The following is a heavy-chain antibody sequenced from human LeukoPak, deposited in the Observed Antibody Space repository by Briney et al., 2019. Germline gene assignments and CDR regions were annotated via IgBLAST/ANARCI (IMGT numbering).Heavy chain of an antibody. D-gene: IGHD5-18*01. Sequence: GGSLRLSCAASGFAFSSYSMNWVRQAPGKGLEWVSSISSSSSYIYYADSVKGRFTISRDNAKNSLHLQMNSLRAEDTAVYYCARGLPKPFSGYSYGPPDNWGQGTLVTVSS. V-gene: IGHV3-21*01. CDR3: ARGLPKPFSGYSYGPPDN. CDR1: GFAFSSYS. CDR2: ISSSSSYI. J-gene: IGHJ4*02.